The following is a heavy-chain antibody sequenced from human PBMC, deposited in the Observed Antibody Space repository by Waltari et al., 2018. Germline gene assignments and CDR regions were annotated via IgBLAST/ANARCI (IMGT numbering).Heavy chain of an antibody. D-gene: IGHD2-21*02. J-gene: IGHJ6*02. Sequence: EVQLVESGGGLVQPGGSLRLSCAASGFTFSSYWMHWVRQAPGRGLVWVSRINSDGSSTSYADSVKGRFTISRDNAKNTLYLQMNSLRAEDTAVYYCARGVVTTRGGYYYGMDVWGQGTTVTVSS. CDR2: INSDGSST. V-gene: IGHV3-74*01. CDR3: ARGVVTTRGGYYYGMDV. CDR1: GFTFSSYW.